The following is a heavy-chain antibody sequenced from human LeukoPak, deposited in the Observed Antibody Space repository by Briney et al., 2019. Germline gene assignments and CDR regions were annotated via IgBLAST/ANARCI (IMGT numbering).Heavy chain of an antibody. CDR1: GFPTDASA. V-gene: IGHV3-23*01. CDR3: AKWGQFVVVPAAIRF. J-gene: IGHJ4*02. CDR2: IRGRGGEK. D-gene: IGHD2-2*02. Sequence: PGGSLRLSCAASGFPTDASALSWVRQAPGKGLEWVSAIRGRGGEKFYADSVKGRLTISRDNSKNTLYLQMNSLRAEDTAVYYCAKWGQFVVVPAAIRFWGQGTLVTVSS.